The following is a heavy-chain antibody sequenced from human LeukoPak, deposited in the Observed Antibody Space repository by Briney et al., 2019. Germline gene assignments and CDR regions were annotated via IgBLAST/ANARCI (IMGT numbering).Heavy chain of an antibody. J-gene: IGHJ6*04. V-gene: IGHV4-61*01. CDR2: IYYSGST. CDR3: ACLTLKTTVTPGYYYYGMDV. D-gene: IGHD4-17*01. Sequence: SETLSLTCTVSGCSVSSGSYYWRWIRQPPGKGLEWIGYIYYSGSTNYNPSLKSRVTISVDTSKNQFSLKLSSVTAADTAVYYCACLTLKTTVTPGYYYYGMDVWGKGTTVTVSS. CDR1: GCSVSSGSYY.